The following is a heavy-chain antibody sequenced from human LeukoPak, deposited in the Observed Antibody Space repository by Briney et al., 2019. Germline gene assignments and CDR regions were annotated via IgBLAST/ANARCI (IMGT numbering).Heavy chain of an antibody. V-gene: IGHV3-11*01. CDR3: AKESEAIAAAGTLDS. CDR1: GFTFSDYY. J-gene: IGHJ4*02. Sequence: PGGSLRLSCAASGFTFSDYYMSWIRQAPGKGLEWVSYISSSGSTIYYADSVKGRFTISRDNSKNTLYLQMNSLRSEDTAVYYCAKESEAIAAAGTLDSWGQGTLVTVSS. D-gene: IGHD6-13*01. CDR2: ISSSGSTI.